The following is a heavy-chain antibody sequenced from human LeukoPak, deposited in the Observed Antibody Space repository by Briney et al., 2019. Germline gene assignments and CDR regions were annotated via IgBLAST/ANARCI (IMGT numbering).Heavy chain of an antibody. CDR1: GFTFSDYS. Sequence: GGSLRLSCAASGFTFSDYSLNWVRQAPGKGLEWVSSITSSSIGIYYADSVKGRFTISRDNAKNSLYLQMNSLRAEDTAVYYCARGSSSGSSLGGGYWGQGTLVTVSS. V-gene: IGHV3-21*01. CDR3: ARGSSSGSSLGGGY. D-gene: IGHD1-26*01. J-gene: IGHJ4*02. CDR2: ITSSSIGI.